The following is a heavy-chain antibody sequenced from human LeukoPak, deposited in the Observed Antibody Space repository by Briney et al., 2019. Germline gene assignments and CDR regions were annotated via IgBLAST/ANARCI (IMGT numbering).Heavy chain of an antibody. CDR3: ARAQTFGYSYGDLDY. Sequence: GASVKVSCKASGYTFTSYDINWVRQAPGQGLEWMGWMNPNSGNTGYAQKFQGRVTMTRNTSINTAYMELSSLSSEDTAVYYCARAQTFGYSYGDLDYWGQGTLVTVPS. CDR2: MNPNSGNT. V-gene: IGHV1-8*01. D-gene: IGHD5-18*01. J-gene: IGHJ4*02. CDR1: GYTFTSYD.